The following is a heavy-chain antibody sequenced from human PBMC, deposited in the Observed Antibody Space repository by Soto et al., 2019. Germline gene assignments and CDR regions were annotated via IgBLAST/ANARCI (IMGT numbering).Heavy chain of an antibody. V-gene: IGHV4-39*01. Sequence: SETLSLTCTVSGGSISSSSYYWGWIRQPPGKGLEWIGSIYYSGSTYYNPSLKSRVTIAVDTSKNQFSLNLSSVTAADTAVYYCASYYDFWSGYLRNSYYYYGMDVWGQGTTVTVSS. J-gene: IGHJ6*02. CDR1: GGSISSSSYY. CDR3: ASYYDFWSGYLRNSYYYYGMDV. CDR2: IYYSGST. D-gene: IGHD3-3*01.